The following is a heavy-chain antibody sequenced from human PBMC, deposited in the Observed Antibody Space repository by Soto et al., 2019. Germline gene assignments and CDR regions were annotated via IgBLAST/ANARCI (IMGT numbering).Heavy chain of an antibody. CDR2: IIPIFGTA. V-gene: IGHV1-69*06. J-gene: IGHJ6*02. D-gene: IGHD6-19*01. CDR1: GGTFSSYA. Sequence: ASVKVSCKASGGTFSSYAISWVRQAPGQGLEWMGGIIPIFGTANYAQKFQGRVTITADKSTSTAYMELSSLRSEDTAVYYCARDRDSSGWYPRNYYYYGMDVWGQGTTVTVSS. CDR3: ARDRDSSGWYPRNYYYYGMDV.